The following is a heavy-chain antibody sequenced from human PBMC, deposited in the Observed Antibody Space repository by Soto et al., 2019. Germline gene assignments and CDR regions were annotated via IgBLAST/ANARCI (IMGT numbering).Heavy chain of an antibody. V-gene: IGHV3-13*01. CDR2: IGTAGDT. J-gene: IGHJ6*03. CDR1: GFTFSSYD. Sequence: GGSLRLSCAASGFTFSSYDMHWVRQATGKGLEWVSAIGTAGDTYYPGSVKGRFTISRENAKNSLYLQMNSLRAGDTAVYYCARISHQYYYYYMDVWGKGTTVTVSS. CDR3: ARISHQYYYYYMDV.